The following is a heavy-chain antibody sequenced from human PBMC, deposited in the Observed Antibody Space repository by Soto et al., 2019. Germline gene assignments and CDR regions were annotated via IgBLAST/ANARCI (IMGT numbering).Heavy chain of an antibody. CDR3: ARDRQSGGWLDAFDI. J-gene: IGHJ3*02. Sequence: EVQLVESGGGLVQPGGSLRLSCAASGFTVSSNYMSWVRQAPGKGLEWVSVIFTGGSTYYADSVKGRVTISRHSSMNTVYLQMDSLRAEDTAVYYCARDRQSGGWLDAFDIWGQGTMVTVSS. D-gene: IGHD6-19*01. CDR2: IFTGGST. CDR1: GFTVSSNY. V-gene: IGHV3-53*04.